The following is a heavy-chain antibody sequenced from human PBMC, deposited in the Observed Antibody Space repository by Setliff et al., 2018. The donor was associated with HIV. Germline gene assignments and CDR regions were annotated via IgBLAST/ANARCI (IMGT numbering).Heavy chain of an antibody. D-gene: IGHD3-10*01. Sequence: SETLSLTCSVSGDSISSGSYYWSWIRQPPGKGLEWIGYIYYSGSTYYNPSLKGRVTMSVDTSKNQFSLKLSSVTAADTAVYYCARARGLLPYYYLDVWGKGTTVTVSS. CDR3: ARARGLLPYYYLDV. J-gene: IGHJ6*03. CDR2: IYYSGST. CDR1: GDSISSGSYY. V-gene: IGHV4-31*03.